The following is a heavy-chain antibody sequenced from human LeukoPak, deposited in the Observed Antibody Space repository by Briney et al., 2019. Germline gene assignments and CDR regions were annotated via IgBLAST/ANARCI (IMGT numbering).Heavy chain of an antibody. D-gene: IGHD2-2*02. CDR1: GGSFSGYY. CDR2: INHSGST. Sequence: SETLSLTCAVYGGSFSGYYWSWIRQPPGKGLEWIGEINHSGSTNYNPSLKSRVTISVDTSKNQFSLKLSSVTAADTAVYYCARRDCSSTSCYRNHWFDPWGQGTLVTVSS. CDR3: ARRDCSSTSCYRNHWFDP. V-gene: IGHV4-34*01. J-gene: IGHJ5*02.